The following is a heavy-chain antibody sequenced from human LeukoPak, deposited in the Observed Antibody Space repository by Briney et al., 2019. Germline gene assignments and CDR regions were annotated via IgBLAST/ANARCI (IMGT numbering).Heavy chain of an antibody. V-gene: IGHV3-21*04. CDR3: AKAVVIVPTATPFDY. J-gene: IGHJ4*02. Sequence: GGSLRLSCAASGFIFRSYNMYWVRQAPGKGPEWVSSITSSSSYIFYADSVKGRFTVSRDDATNSVYLEMNSLRAEDTAVYYCAKAVVIVPTATPFDYWGQGTLVTVSS. CDR1: GFIFRSYN. D-gene: IGHD2-2*01. CDR2: ITSSSSYI.